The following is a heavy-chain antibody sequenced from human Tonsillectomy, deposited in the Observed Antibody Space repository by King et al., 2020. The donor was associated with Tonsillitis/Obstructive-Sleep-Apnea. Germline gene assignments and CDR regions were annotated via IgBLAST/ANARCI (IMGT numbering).Heavy chain of an antibody. Sequence: QLVQSGGGLVQPGGSLRVSCAASGFTFSSYEMNWVRQAPGKGLEWVSYISSSGSTIYYVDSVKGRFTISRDNAKNSLYLQMNSLRADDTAVYYCARENYGDYTMGAFDIWGQGTMVAVSS. CDR3: ARENYGDYTMGAFDI. CDR2: ISSSGSTI. D-gene: IGHD4-17*01. V-gene: IGHV3-48*03. CDR1: GFTFSSYE. J-gene: IGHJ3*02.